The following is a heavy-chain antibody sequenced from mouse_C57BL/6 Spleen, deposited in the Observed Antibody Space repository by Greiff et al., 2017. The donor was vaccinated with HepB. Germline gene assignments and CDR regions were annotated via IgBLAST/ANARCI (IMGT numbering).Heavy chain of an antibody. J-gene: IGHJ2*01. V-gene: IGHV1-26*01. Sequence: EVQLQQSGPELVKPGASVKISCKASGYTFTDYYMNWVKQSHGKSLEWIGDINPNNGGTSYNQKFKGKATLTVDKSSSTAYMELRSLTSEDSAVYYCAVYYDYVDYWGQGTTLTVSS. CDR3: AVYYDYVDY. CDR2: INPNNGGT. CDR1: GYTFTDYY. D-gene: IGHD2-4*01.